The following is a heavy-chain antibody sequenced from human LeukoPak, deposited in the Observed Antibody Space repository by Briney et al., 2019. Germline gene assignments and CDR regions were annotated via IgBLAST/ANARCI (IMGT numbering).Heavy chain of an antibody. J-gene: IGHJ3*02. D-gene: IGHD6-19*01. CDR3: AKALTRGWYLNAFNI. V-gene: IGHV3-30*18. Sequence: QPGGSLRLSCAASGFTFGSCGMHWVRQAPGKGLEWVAVISYDGSNKYYADSVKGRFTISRDNSKNTLFLEMNSLRAEDTAVYYCAKALTRGWYLNAFNIWGQGKMGTVSS. CDR2: ISYDGSNK. CDR1: GFTFGSCG.